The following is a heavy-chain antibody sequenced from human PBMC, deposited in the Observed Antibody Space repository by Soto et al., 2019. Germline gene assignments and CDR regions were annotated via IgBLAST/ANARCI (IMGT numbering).Heavy chain of an antibody. V-gene: IGHV1-45*02. CDR3: ASGGAGSGPFTWELPDH. J-gene: IGHJ4*02. CDR1: GNTFPYRY. Sequence: SVKVSCKALGNTFPYRYLHWVRQAPGQALEWMGWITPFNGDVHYAQKFQERVTITRDRSINTAYMRMSSLRSEDTAMYYCASGGAGSGPFTWELPDHWGQGTLVTVSS. CDR2: ITPFNGDV. D-gene: IGHD1-26*01.